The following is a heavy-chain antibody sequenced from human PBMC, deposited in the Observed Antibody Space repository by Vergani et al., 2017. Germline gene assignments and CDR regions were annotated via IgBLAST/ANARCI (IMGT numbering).Heavy chain of an antibody. V-gene: IGHV4-30-4*08. J-gene: IGHJ4*02. CDR2: IYYSGTT. CDR3: ARVGGPTSYYGCDY. D-gene: IGHD3-10*01. Sequence: QVHLQESGPGLLKPSQTLSLTCTVSGDSISNGDRYWSWIRQPPGKGLEWIGYIYYSGTTYYNPSLTSRLTISVDTSKNQISLRLTSVNAADTAVYFCARVGGPTSYYGCDYWGQGTLVTVSS. CDR1: GDSISNGDRY.